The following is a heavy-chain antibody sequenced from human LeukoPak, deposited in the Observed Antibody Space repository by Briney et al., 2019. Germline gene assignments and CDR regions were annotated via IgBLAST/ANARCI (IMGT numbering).Heavy chain of an antibody. J-gene: IGHJ4*02. Sequence: GGSLRLSCAASGFTFSSYEMNWVRQAPGKGLEWVSYISSSGSTIYYADSVKGRFTISRDNAKSSLYLQMNSLRAEDTAVYYCARVASSGWYVIEYFDYWGQGTLVTVSS. CDR3: ARVASSGWYVIEYFDY. CDR2: ISSSGSTI. CDR1: GFTFSSYE. V-gene: IGHV3-48*03. D-gene: IGHD6-19*01.